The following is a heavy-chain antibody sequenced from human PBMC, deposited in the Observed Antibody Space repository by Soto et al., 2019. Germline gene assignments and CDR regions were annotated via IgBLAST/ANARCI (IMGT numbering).Heavy chain of an antibody. Sequence: ASVKVSCKASGYTFTSYYMHWMRQAPGQGLEWMGIINPSGGVTSYAQKFQGRLTMTRDTSTSTVYMELSSLRSEDTAVYYCGVTTVTTMNFDYWGQGALVTVSS. D-gene: IGHD4-17*01. CDR1: GYTFTSYY. CDR3: GVTTVTTMNFDY. V-gene: IGHV1-46*01. J-gene: IGHJ4*02. CDR2: INPSGGVT.